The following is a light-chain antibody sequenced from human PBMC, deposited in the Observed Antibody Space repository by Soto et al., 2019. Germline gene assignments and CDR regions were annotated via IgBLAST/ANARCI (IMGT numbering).Light chain of an antibody. CDR2: DVS. Sequence: QSVLTQTASVSGSPGQSITISCTGTSSDVGGYNYVSWYQQHPGKAPKLMIYDVSNRPSGVSNRFSGSKSGNTASLTISGLQSGDEADYYCSSYTSSSTRCVFGTRTKVTVL. CDR1: SSDVGGYNY. J-gene: IGLJ1*01. CDR3: SSYTSSSTRCV. V-gene: IGLV2-14*01.